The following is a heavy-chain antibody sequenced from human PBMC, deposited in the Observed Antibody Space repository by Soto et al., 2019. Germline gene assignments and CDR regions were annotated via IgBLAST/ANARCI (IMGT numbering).Heavy chain of an antibody. V-gene: IGHV3-30*18. CDR2: ISYDGRTQ. J-gene: IGHJ3*02. CDR3: TKEYDFWSGPAI. Sequence: QVQLVESGGGVVRPGRSLRLSCVASGFSFSSYGMQWVRQTPGTGLEWVGVISYDGRTQYYADSVQGRFTISRDDSKNTVYLQMNGLRPEDTAVYFCTKEYDFWSGPAIWGQGTMVTVSS. CDR1: GFSFSSYG. D-gene: IGHD3-3*01.